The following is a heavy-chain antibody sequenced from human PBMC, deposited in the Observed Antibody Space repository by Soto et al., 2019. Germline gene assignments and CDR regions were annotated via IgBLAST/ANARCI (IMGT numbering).Heavy chain of an antibody. D-gene: IGHD3-10*02. CDR1: GDTFTSYA. CDR2: IIPAFGKS. V-gene: IGHV1-69*18. Sequence: QVQLVQSGAEVKKPGSSVKVSCKASGDTFTSYAVSWVRQAPGQGLEWMGKIIPAFGKSYYAEKFHGRLTISADDSTSTAYMELSSLVSADTAVYYCARDPLSSFAMDVWGQGTTVIVSS. CDR3: ARDPLSSFAMDV. J-gene: IGHJ6*02.